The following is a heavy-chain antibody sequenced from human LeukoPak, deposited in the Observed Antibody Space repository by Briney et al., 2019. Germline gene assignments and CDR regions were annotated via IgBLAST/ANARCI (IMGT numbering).Heavy chain of an antibody. D-gene: IGHD6-19*01. CDR2: ISYDGSNK. CDR1: GFTFSSYE. J-gene: IGHJ3*02. CDR3: ARDSSVAFDI. Sequence: PGGSLRLSCAASGFTFSSYEMNWVRQAPGKGLEWVAVISYDGSNKYYADSVKGRFTISRDNSKNTLYLQMNSLRAEDTAAYYCARDSSVAFDIWGQGTMVTVSS. V-gene: IGHV3-30*01.